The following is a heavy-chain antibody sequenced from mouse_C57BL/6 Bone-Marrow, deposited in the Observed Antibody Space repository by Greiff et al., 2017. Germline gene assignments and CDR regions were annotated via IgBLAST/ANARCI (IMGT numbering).Heavy chain of an antibody. Sequence: QVQLQQPGAELVKPGASVTLSCKASGYTFTSYWMHWVKQRPGQGLEWIGMIHPNSGSTNYNEKFKSKATLTVDKSSSTAYMQLSSLTSEDSAVYYCAREEDYGYAWFAYWGQGTLVTVSA. CDR1: GYTFTSYW. J-gene: IGHJ3*01. CDR3: AREEDYGYAWFAY. CDR2: IHPNSGST. D-gene: IGHD2-2*01. V-gene: IGHV1-64*01.